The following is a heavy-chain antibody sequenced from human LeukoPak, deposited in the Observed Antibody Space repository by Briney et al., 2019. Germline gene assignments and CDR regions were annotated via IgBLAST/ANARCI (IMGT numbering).Heavy chain of an antibody. D-gene: IGHD4-17*01. V-gene: IGHV4-39*01. CDR2: IYYSGST. J-gene: IGHJ4*02. Sequence: SETLSLTCTVSGGSISSSSYYWGWIRQPPGKGLEWIGTIYYSGSTYYNPSLKSRVTISVDTSKNRFSLKLSSVTAADTAVYYCARVPTVTFFDYWGQGTLVTVSS. CDR1: GGSISSSSYY. CDR3: ARVPTVTFFDY.